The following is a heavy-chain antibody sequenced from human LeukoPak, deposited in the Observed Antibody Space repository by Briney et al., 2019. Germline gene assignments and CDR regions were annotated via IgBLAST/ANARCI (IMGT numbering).Heavy chain of an antibody. V-gene: IGHV1-2*02. CDR3: ARGVDCTNGVCFDAFDI. CDR1: GYSFTGYY. D-gene: IGHD2-8*01. J-gene: IGHJ3*02. Sequence: ASMKVSCKASGYSFTGYYIHWVRQAPGQGLEWMGWINPDGDVTKSAQKFQGRVTMTTDKSINTVFMELSGLTSDDTALYYCARGVDCTNGVCFDAFDIWGQGTMVTVSS. CDR2: INPDGDVT.